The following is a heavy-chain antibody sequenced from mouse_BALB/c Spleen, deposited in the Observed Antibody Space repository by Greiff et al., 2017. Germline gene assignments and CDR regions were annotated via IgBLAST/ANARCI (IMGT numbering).Heavy chain of an antibody. D-gene: IGHD2-3*01. CDR2: IDPYNGGT. V-gene: IGHV1S135*01. Sequence: VQLQQSGPELVKPGASVKVSCKASGYAFTSYNMYWVKQSHGKSLEWIGYIDPYNGGTSYNQKFKGKATLTVDKSSSTAYMHLNSLTSEDSAVYYCASKEIYDGYYVPFDYWGQGTTLTVSS. CDR1: GYAFTSYN. J-gene: IGHJ2*01. CDR3: ASKEIYDGYYVPFDY.